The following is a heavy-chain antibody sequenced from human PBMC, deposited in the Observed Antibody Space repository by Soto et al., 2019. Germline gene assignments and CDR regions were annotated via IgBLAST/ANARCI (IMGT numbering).Heavy chain of an antibody. D-gene: IGHD4-4*01. CDR2: IYYSGST. V-gene: IGHV4-59*01. CDR1: GSSISSYY. Sequence: PSDTLSLTCTVSGSSISSYYWSWIRQPPGKGLEWIGYIYYSGSTNYNPSLKSRVTISVDTSKNQFSLKLSSVTAADTAVYYCAREDRTVTTAYYSYYMDVWGKGTTVTVSS. CDR3: AREDRTVTTAYYSYYMDV. J-gene: IGHJ6*03.